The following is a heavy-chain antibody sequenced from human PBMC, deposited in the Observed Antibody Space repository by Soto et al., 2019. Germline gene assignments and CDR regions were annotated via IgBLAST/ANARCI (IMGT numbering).Heavy chain of an antibody. V-gene: IGHV3-23*01. Sequence: VQLSESGGGLAQPGGSLRLSCEGSGFTFSDFDISWVRQAPGKGLEWVSVVSGNGDVTRYADSVKGRFATSRDNSKNTMFLQMNSLTAEDTAIYYCAKDGIQTVTFDYWGRGTLVTVSS. CDR1: GFTFSDFD. CDR2: VSGNGDVT. D-gene: IGHD4-17*01. CDR3: AKDGIQTVTFDY. J-gene: IGHJ4*01.